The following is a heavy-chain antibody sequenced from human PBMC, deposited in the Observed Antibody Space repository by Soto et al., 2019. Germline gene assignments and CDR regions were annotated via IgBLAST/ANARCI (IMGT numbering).Heavy chain of an antibody. V-gene: IGHV3-30-3*01. CDR2: ISYDGSNK. CDR1: GFTFSNYA. CDR3: ARDLSRGITMIALEIHY. D-gene: IGHD3-22*01. Sequence: VHLVESGGGVVQPGGSLRLSCAASGFTFSNYAIHWVRQAPGKGLELVAIISYDGSNKYYADSVKGRFTISRDNPRNTVHLQMSSLRVEDTAVYYCARDLSRGITMIALEIHYWGQGTRVAVAS. J-gene: IGHJ4*02.